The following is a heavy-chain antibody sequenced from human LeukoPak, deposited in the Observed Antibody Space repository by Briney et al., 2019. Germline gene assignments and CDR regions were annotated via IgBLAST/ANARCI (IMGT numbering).Heavy chain of an antibody. V-gene: IGHV4-38-2*02. CDR2: INHSGST. J-gene: IGHJ4*02. D-gene: IGHD3-3*02. Sequence: SETLSLTCTVSGYSISSGYYWGWIRQPPGKGLEWIGEINHSGSTNYNPSLKSRVTISVDTSKNQFSLKLSSVTAADTAVYYCARSRLAGAFRTHFDYWGQGTLVTVSS. CDR3: ARSRLAGAFRTHFDY. CDR1: GYSISSGYY.